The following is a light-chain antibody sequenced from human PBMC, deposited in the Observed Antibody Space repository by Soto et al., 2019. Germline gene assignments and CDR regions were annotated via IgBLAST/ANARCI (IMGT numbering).Light chain of an antibody. J-gene: IGLJ1*01. V-gene: IGLV2-23*02. CDR3: CSYAGSSTLFV. CDR2: EVN. CDR1: SSDVGTYNL. Sequence: QSVLTQPASVSGSPGQSITISCTGTSSDVGTYNLVSWYQQHPGKAPKLMIYEVNKRPSGVSIRFSGSKFGNTASLTISGLQAEDEADYYCCSYAGSSTLFVFGSGTKVTVL.